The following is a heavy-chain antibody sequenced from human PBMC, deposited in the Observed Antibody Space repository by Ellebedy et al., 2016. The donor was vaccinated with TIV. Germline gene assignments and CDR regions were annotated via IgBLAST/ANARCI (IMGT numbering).Heavy chain of an antibody. CDR1: GFTFGHYA. CDR2: ISFDGSNE. D-gene: IGHD2-2*01. CDR3: ARQFCSTTTCYGLDS. V-gene: IGHV3-30*09. Sequence: GESLKISCAASGFTFGHYALHWVRQAPGKGLEWVSIISFDGSNENHADSLKGRFAISRDNSKNTLYLQINSLRPEDTGLYYCARQFCSTTTCYGLDSWGQGTLIIGSS. J-gene: IGHJ4*02.